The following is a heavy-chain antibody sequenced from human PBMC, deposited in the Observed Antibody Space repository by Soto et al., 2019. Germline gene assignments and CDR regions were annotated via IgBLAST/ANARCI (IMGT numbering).Heavy chain of an antibody. CDR3: ARARDSGSYYRDYYYYGMDV. CDR2: IIPIFGTA. J-gene: IGHJ6*02. CDR1: GGTFSSYA. V-gene: IGHV1-69*06. Sequence: SVKVSCKASGGTFSSYAISWVRQAPGQGLEWMGGIIPIFGTANYAQKFQGRVTITADKSTSTAYMELSSLRSEDTAVYYCARARDSGSYYRDYYYYGMDVWGQGTTVTVSS. D-gene: IGHD1-26*01.